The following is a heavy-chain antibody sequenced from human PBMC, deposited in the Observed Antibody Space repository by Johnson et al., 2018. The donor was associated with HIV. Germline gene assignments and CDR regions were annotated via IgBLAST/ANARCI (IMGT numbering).Heavy chain of an antibody. V-gene: IGHV3-11*04. J-gene: IGHJ3*02. CDR3: VRDAFDFRDATGRFGGAGFDI. CDR2: ISSSTNTI. CDR1: GFTFSDYY. D-gene: IGHD3-16*01. Sequence: QVQLVESGGGLVQPGGSLRLSCAASGFTFSDYYMSWIRQAPGKGLEWLSYISSSTNTIYYADSVKGRFTISRDNAKNSLSLQMNSLRAEDTAVYYCVRDAFDFRDATGRFGGAGFDIWGQGTVV.